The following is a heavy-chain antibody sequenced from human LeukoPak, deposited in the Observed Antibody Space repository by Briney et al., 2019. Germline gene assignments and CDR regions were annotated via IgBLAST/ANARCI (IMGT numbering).Heavy chain of an antibody. CDR3: ARPDDYGGKPAAFDI. V-gene: IGHV5-51*01. J-gene: IGHJ3*02. Sequence: GESLKISCKGSGYTFITYWIGWVRQMPGKGLEWMGIIYAGDSDTRYSPSFRGRVTISADKSINTAYLQWSSLKASDTAMYYCARPDDYGGKPAAFDIWGQGTMVTVSS. CDR2: IYAGDSDT. D-gene: IGHD4-23*01. CDR1: GYTFITYW.